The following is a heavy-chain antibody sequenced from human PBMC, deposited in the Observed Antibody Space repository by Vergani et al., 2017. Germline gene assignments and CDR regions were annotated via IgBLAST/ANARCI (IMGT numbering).Heavy chain of an antibody. Sequence: QVQLQQWGAGLLKPSETLSLTCAVYGGSFSGYYWSWIRQPPGKGLEWIGEINHSGSTNYNPSLKSRVTISVDTSKNQFSLKLSSVTAADTAVYYCAREIVATSRPSTTANNWFDPWGQGTLVTVSS. CDR2: INHSGST. CDR3: AREIVATSRPSTTANNWFDP. V-gene: IGHV4-34*01. D-gene: IGHD5-12*01. J-gene: IGHJ5*02. CDR1: GGSFSGYY.